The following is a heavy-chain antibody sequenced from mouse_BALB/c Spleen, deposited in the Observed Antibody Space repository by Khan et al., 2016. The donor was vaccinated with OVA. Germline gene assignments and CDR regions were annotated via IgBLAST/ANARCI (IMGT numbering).Heavy chain of an antibody. V-gene: IGHV5-4*02. J-gene: IGHJ3*01. D-gene: IGHD1-1*01. CDR3: ARGGYGTLAY. Sequence: EVELVESGGGLVKPGGSLKLSCAASGFTFSDYYMYWVRQTPEKRLEWVATISDGGSYTYYPDSVKGRFTISRDNAKNNLYLQMSSLKSEDTAMYYGARGGYGTLAYWDQGTLVTVSA. CDR2: ISDGGSYT. CDR1: GFTFSDYY.